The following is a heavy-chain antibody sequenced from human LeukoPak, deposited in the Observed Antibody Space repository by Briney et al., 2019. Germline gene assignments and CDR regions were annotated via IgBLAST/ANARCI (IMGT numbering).Heavy chain of an antibody. CDR3: ARRTAHSDSSRFYPTLDY. CDR1: GDSISSYY. CDR2: FFNSRGT. J-gene: IGHJ4*02. Sequence: PSGTLSLTCTVSGDSISSYYWSWIRRPPGKGLEWIGYFFNSRGTDYNPTLKSRVTISVDTSKNQVSLKLSSVTAADTDVYYCARRTAHSDSSRFYPTLDYWGQGALVTVSS. D-gene: IGHD3-22*01. V-gene: IGHV4-59*08.